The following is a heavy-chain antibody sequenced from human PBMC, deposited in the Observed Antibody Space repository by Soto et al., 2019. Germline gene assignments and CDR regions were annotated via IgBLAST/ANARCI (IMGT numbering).Heavy chain of an antibody. CDR1: GFTFDEEC. Sequence: GGSLRLSFAASGFTFDEECMSWVRQAPGKGLEWVSGINWNGGSTGYADSVKGRFTISRDNSKNSLYLQMNSLRAEDTAVYYCAKDPLWYSSSYFDYWGQGTLVTVSS. CDR2: INWNGGST. V-gene: IGHV3-20*03. D-gene: IGHD6-13*01. J-gene: IGHJ4*02. CDR3: AKDPLWYSSSYFDY.